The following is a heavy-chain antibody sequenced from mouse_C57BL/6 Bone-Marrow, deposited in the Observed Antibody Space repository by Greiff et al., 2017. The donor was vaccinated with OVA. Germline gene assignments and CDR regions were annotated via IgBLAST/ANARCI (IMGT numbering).Heavy chain of an antibody. V-gene: IGHV5-4*01. CDR1: GFTFSSYA. CDR2: ISDGGSYT. J-gene: IGHJ3*01. D-gene: IGHD2-4*01. CDR3: ARGHYDYDGDWFAY. Sequence: EVQRVESGGGLVKPGGSLKLSCAASGFTFSSYAMSWVRQTPEKRLEWVATISDGGSYTYYPDNVQGRFTISRDNAKKHLYLQMSHLKSEATAMYYCARGHYDYDGDWFAYWGQGTLVTVSA.